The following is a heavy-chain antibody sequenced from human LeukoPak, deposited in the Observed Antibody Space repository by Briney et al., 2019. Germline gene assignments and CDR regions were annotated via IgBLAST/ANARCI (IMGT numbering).Heavy chain of an antibody. J-gene: IGHJ4*02. CDR1: GGTFSSYA. CDR3: ASGMTTVTTRQFDY. D-gene: IGHD4-17*01. V-gene: IGHV1-69*06. Sequence: SVKVSCKASGGTFSSYAISWVRQAPGQGLEWMGGIIPIFGTANYAQKSQGRVTIAADKSTSTAYMELSSLRSEDAAVYYCASGMTTVTTRQFDYWGQGTLVTVSS. CDR2: IIPIFGTA.